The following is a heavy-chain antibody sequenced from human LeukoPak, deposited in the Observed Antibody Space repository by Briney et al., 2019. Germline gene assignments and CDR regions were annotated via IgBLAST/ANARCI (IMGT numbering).Heavy chain of an antibody. D-gene: IGHD3-22*01. CDR3: ARDFFPRYSSSPSPFDY. J-gene: IGHJ4*02. Sequence: GASVKVSCKASGYTFTDYSLHWVRQAPGQGLEWMGWINPQGDGTNYAQNFEGRVTMITDTSVSTAYMDLIRLTSDDTAVYFCARDFFPRYSSSPSPFDYWGQGTLVTVSS. CDR1: GYTFTDYS. CDR2: INPQGDGT. V-gene: IGHV1-2*02.